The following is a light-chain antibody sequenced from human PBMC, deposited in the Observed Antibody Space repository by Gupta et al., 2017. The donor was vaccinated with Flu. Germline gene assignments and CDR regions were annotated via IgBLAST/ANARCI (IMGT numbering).Light chain of an antibody. J-gene: IGLJ3*02. CDR2: EHN. V-gene: IGLV6-57*01. CDR1: SGGIASNY. Sequence: SGGIASNYVQWYQQRPGSSPTTVIYEHNRRPSGVPARFAASIDRSSDSASLTISGLKTEDEADYYCQSYEGTHVVFGGGTKLTVL. CDR3: QSYEGTHVV.